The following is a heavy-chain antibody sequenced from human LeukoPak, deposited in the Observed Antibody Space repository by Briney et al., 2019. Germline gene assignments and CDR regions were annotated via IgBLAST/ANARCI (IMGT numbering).Heavy chain of an antibody. J-gene: IGHJ4*02. CDR1: GFTFSSYA. D-gene: IGHD3-3*01. CDR3: ARDRRVVTIRYYFDY. CDR2: ISYDGSNK. Sequence: GGSLRLSCAASGFTFSSYAMHWVRQAPGKGLEWVAVISYDGSNKYYADSVKGRFTISRDNSKNTLYLQMNSLRAGDTAVYYCARDRRVVTIRYYFDYWGQGTLVTVSS. V-gene: IGHV3-30-3*01.